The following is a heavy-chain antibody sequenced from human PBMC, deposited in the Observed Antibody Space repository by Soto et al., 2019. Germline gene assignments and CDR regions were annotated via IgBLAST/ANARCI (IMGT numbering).Heavy chain of an antibody. CDR1: GGTFSSYT. CDR3: ARVDAYCGGDCYSGAFDI. J-gene: IGHJ3*02. CDR2: IIPILGIA. D-gene: IGHD2-21*02. V-gene: IGHV1-69*02. Sequence: QVQLVQSGAEVKKPGSSVKVSCKASGGTFSSYTISWVRQAPGQGLEWMGRIIPILGIANYAQKFQGRVTITADKSTSTAYMELSSLRSEDTAVYYCARVDAYCGGDCYSGAFDIWGQGTMVTVSS.